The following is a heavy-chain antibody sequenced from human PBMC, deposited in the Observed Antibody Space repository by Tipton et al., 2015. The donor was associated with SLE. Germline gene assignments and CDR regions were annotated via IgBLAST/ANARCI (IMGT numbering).Heavy chain of an antibody. V-gene: IGHV3-30*02. CDR1: GFTFSSYG. Sequence: SLRLSCAASGFTFSSYGMHWVRQAPGKGLEWVAFIRYDGSNKYYADSVKGRFTISRDNSKNTLYLQMNSLRAEDTAVYYCASRYSNYGSHFDYWGQGTLVTVSS. J-gene: IGHJ4*02. CDR3: ASRYSNYGSHFDY. CDR2: IRYDGSNK. D-gene: IGHD4-11*01.